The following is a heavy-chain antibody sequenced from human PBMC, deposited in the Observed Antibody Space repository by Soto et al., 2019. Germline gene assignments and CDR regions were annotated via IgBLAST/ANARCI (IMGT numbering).Heavy chain of an antibody. CDR3: ARLKSTYSGSYYGGGFFDF. CDR1: GDSISNTAYY. V-gene: IGHV4-39*01. J-gene: IGHJ4*02. CDR2: IFYTGSA. Sequence: QLQLQESGPGLVKPSETLTLTCNVSGDSISNTAYYWGWIRQTPGKGQEWIGSIFYTGSAYYNSSLNSRVTISVDTSKNQFSLKLLSVAAADTAIYYCARLKSTYSGSYYGGGFFDFWGQGSLVTVSS. D-gene: IGHD6-13*01.